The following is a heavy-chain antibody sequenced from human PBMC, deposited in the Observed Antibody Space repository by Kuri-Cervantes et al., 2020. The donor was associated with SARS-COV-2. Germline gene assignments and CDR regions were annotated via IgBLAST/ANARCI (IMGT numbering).Heavy chain of an antibody. CDR1: GFTSSDYY. V-gene: IGHV3-53*01. CDR3: ARIAGTSRDYFDY. D-gene: IGHD2-21*01. J-gene: IGHJ4*02. Sequence: LSLTCAASGFTSSDYYMSWVRQAPGRGLEWVSVIYNTGATFYADSVKGRFTISRDDSTDTVHLQMNSLRVDDTAIYYCARIAGTSRDYFDYWGQGTLVTVSS. CDR2: IYNTGAT.